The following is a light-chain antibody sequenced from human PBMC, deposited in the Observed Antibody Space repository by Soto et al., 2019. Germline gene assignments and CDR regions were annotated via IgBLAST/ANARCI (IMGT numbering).Light chain of an antibody. V-gene: IGKV1-27*01. J-gene: IGKJ1*01. CDR2: SAS. CDR3: QKYDSAPT. CDR1: RGIGNA. Sequence: DIQMTQSPSSLSASVGDRVTITCRPSRGIGNALAWYQQKPGTVPKLMIHSASTLQSGVPSRFSGSGSGTDFTLTISSLPPEDVASYYCQKYDSAPTFGPGTKVAIK.